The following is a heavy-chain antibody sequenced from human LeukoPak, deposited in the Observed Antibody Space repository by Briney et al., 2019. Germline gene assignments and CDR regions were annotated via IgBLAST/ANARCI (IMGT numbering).Heavy chain of an antibody. V-gene: IGHV3-23*01. J-gene: IGHJ4*02. CDR2: ISGSGDTS. CDR3: AKDFSGNGYFFDY. CDR1: GLTFSSYA. D-gene: IGHD4-23*01. Sequence: GGSLRLSCAASGLTFSSYAVSWVRQAPGKGLEWVSAISGSGDTSFYADSVKGRFTISRDNSKNTLYLQMNSLSAEDTAVYYCAKDFSGNGYFFDYWGQGTLVTVSS.